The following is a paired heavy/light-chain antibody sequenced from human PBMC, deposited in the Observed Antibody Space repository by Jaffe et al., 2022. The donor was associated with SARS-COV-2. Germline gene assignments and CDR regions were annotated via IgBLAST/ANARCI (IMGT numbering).Heavy chain of an antibody. CDR3: ARHLQYGSGSYRFDS. J-gene: IGHJ5*01. Sequence: QVQLVESGGGLVKPGGSLRLSCAASGFIFSNYYMSWIRQAPGKGLEWVSYISTSGNTIYHADSVKGRFTISRDNARNSLYLQMNSLRAEDTAVYYCARHLQYGSGSYRFDSWGQGILVTVSS. D-gene: IGHD3-10*01. CDR2: ISTSGNTI. CDR1: GFIFSNYY. V-gene: IGHV3-11*01.
Light chain of an antibody. CDR1: QSISNY. CDR2: AAS. V-gene: IGKV1-39*01. J-gene: IGKJ3*01. CDR3: QHSDSTPSVT. Sequence: IQMTQSPSSLSASVGDRVTITCRASQSISNYLNWYQQKPGKAPKLLIYAASSLQSGVPSRFSGDGSGTVFTLTISSLQPEDFATYYCQHSDSTPSVTFGPGTKVDIK.